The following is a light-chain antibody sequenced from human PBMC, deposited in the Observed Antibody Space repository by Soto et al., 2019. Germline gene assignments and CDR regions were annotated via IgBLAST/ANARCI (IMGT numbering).Light chain of an antibody. CDR3: QQYGTSPLT. J-gene: IGKJ4*01. CDR2: DAS. V-gene: IGKV3-20*01. Sequence: EIVLTQSPGTLSLSPGERATLSCRASQSVSNNYLAWYQQRPGQAPRLLIYDASSRATGIPDRISGSGSGTDFTLTISRLEPEDFAVYYCQQYGTSPLTFGGGTKVEIK. CDR1: QSVSNNY.